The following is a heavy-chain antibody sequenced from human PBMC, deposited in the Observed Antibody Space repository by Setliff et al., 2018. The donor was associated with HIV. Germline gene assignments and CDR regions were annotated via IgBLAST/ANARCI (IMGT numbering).Heavy chain of an antibody. V-gene: IGHV3-30*02. CDR3: ARGGDYDSSGYYVT. D-gene: IGHD3-22*01. J-gene: IGHJ4*02. CDR1: GFTFSSYG. CDR2: IRYDGSNK. Sequence: QTGGSLRLSCAASGFTFSSYGMHWVRQAPGKGLEWVAFIRYDGSNKYYADSVKGRFTISRDNSKNTLYLQMNSLRAEDTAVYFCARGGDYDSSGYYVTWGQGSLVTVSS.